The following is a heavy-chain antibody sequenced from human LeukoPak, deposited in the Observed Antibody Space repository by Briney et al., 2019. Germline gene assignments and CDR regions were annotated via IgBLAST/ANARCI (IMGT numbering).Heavy chain of an antibody. V-gene: IGHV3-21*01. CDR1: GFTFGDYA. CDR3: ARLIAVAGT. Sequence: GGSLRLSCTASGFTFGDYAMSWFRQAPGKGLEWVSSISSSSSYIYYADSVKGRFTISRDNAKNSLYLQMNSLRAEDTAVYYCARLIAVAGTWGQGTLVTVSS. J-gene: IGHJ5*02. D-gene: IGHD6-19*01. CDR2: ISSSSSYI.